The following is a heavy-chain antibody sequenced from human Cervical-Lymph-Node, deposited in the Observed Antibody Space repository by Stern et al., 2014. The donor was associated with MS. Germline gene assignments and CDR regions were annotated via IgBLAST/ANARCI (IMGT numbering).Heavy chain of an antibody. CDR2: IRNNADGGTA. V-gene: IGHV3-15*01. CDR1: GFTFRNVW. D-gene: IGHD3-10*01. Sequence: VQLVQSVGGLVKPGGSLRLSCSASGFTFRNVWMNWVRQAPGKGLEWVGHIRNNADGGTADYAAPVKGRFTISRDDSKATLHLQMDSLKTEDTAVYYCSTDGVVRGVIAWGQGTLVTVSS. CDR3: STDGVVRGVIA. J-gene: IGHJ5*02.